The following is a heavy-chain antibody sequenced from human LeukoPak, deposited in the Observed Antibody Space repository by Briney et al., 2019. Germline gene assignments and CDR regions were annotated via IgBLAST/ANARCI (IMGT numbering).Heavy chain of an antibody. CDR1: GFTFSSSA. Sequence: GGSLRLSCAASGFTFSSSAMSWVRQAPGKGLEWVSAISNNGGYTYYADSVQGRFTISRDNSKSTLCLQMNSLRAEDTAVYYCAREGGGYYDSSGYAFDYWGQGTLVTVSS. V-gene: IGHV3-23*01. J-gene: IGHJ4*02. D-gene: IGHD3-22*01. CDR2: ISNNGGYT. CDR3: AREGGGYYDSSGYAFDY.